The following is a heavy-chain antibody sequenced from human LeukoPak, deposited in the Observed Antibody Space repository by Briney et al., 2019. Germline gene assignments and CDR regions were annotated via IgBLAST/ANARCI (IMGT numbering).Heavy chain of an antibody. V-gene: IGHV3-23*01. Sequence: GGSLRLSCSASGFTFSSYAMSWVRQAPGKGLEWVSAISVSENAYYADSVKGRFTISRDNSKNTLYLRMNSLRAEDTAVYYCAKGGAEGSYNFYYMDVWGKGTTVTVSS. CDR1: GFTFSSYA. CDR2: ISVSENA. D-gene: IGHD6-25*01. CDR3: AKGGAEGSYNFYYMDV. J-gene: IGHJ6*03.